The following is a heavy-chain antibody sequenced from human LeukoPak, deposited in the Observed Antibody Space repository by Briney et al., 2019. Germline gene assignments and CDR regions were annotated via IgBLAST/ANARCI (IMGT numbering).Heavy chain of an antibody. V-gene: IGHV1-8*01. CDR3: ARRRPRIAVAGFDY. CDR1: GYTFTSYD. D-gene: IGHD6-19*01. J-gene: IGHJ4*02. CDR2: MNPNSGNT. Sequence: ASVKVSCKASGYTFTSYDINWVRQSTGQGLEWMGWMNPNSGNTGYAQKFQGRVTMTRNTSISTAYMELSSLRSEDTAVYYCARRRPRIAVAGFDYWGQGTLVTVSS.